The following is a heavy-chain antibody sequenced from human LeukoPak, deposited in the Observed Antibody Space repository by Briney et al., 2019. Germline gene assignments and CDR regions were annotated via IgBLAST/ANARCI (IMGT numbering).Heavy chain of an antibody. CDR3: ARGAYYYDSRGGFDY. Sequence: SETLSLTCTVSGGSISSGSYYWSWIRQPAGKGLEWIGRIYTSGSTNYNPSLKSRVTISVDTSKNQFSLKLSSVTAADTAVYYCARGAYYYDSRGGFDYWGQGTLVTVSS. V-gene: IGHV4-61*02. J-gene: IGHJ4*02. D-gene: IGHD3-22*01. CDR1: GGSISSGSYY. CDR2: IYTSGST.